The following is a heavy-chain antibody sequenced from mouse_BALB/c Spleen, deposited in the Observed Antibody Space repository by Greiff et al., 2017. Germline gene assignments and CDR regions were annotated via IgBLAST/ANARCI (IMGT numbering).Heavy chain of an antibody. CDR3: ARPIYYDYDGPFAY. CDR2: ISTYYGDA. D-gene: IGHD2-4*01. J-gene: IGHJ3*01. CDR1: GYTFTDYA. Sequence: SGAELVRPGVSVKISCKGSGYTFTDYAMHWVKQSHAKSLEWIGVISTYYGDASYNQKFKGKATMTVDKSSSTAYMELARLTSEDSAIYYCARPIYYDYDGPFAYWGQGTLVTVSA. V-gene: IGHV1S137*01.